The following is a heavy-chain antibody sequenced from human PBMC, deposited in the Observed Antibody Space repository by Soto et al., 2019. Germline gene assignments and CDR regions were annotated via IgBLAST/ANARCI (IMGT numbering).Heavy chain of an antibody. D-gene: IGHD2-15*01. CDR3: ARDQPLLVPYCSGVSCYRGWFDP. J-gene: IGHJ5*02. V-gene: IGHV4-31*03. Sequence: QVQLQESGPGLVKPSQTLSLTCTVSGGSISSGGYYWSWIRQHPGKGLEWIGYIYYSGSTYYHPSVRSRVTISVDTSKNHFSLKLSSVTAADTAVYYGARDQPLLVPYCSGVSCYRGWFDPWGQGTLVTVSS. CDR1: GGSISSGGYY. CDR2: IYYSGST.